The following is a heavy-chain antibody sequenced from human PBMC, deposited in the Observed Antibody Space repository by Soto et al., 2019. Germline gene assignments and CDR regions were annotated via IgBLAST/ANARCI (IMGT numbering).Heavy chain of an antibody. V-gene: IGHV1-18*01. J-gene: IGHJ4*02. Sequence: RASVKVSCKASGYTFTSYGISWVRQAPGQGLEWMGWISAYNGNTNYAQKLQGRVTMTTDTSTSTAYMELRSLRSDDTAVYYCARDRCGSMTDPKLYWGQGTLVTVSS. CDR1: GYTFTSYG. CDR2: ISAYNGNT. D-gene: IGHD3-16*01. CDR3: ARDRCGSMTDPKLY.